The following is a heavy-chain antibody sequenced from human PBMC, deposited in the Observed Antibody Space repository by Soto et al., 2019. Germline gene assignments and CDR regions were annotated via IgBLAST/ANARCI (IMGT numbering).Heavy chain of an antibody. D-gene: IGHD1-26*01. CDR2: ICYSGST. CDR1: GGSISSYY. J-gene: IGHJ4*02. Sequence: QVQLQESGPGLVKPSETLSLTCTVSGGSISSYYWSWIRQPPGKGLEWIGYICYSGSTNYNPSLKSRVTISVDTSKNQFSLKLSSVTAADTAVYYCASMSREDEYYFDYWGQGTLVTVSS. V-gene: IGHV4-59*08. CDR3: ASMSREDEYYFDY.